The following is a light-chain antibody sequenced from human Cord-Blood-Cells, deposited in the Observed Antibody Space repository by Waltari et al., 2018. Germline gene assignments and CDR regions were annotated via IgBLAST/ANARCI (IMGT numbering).Light chain of an antibody. J-gene: IGLJ3*02. Sequence: QSALTQPASVSGSPGQSITIPCTGTSSDVGGYNYVSWYQQHPGKAPKVMIYDVSKRPSGVSHRFSGSKSGNTASLTISGLQAEDEADYYCSSYTSSSTLVFGGGTKLTVL. V-gene: IGLV2-14*01. CDR1: SSDVGGYNY. CDR3: SSYTSSSTLV. CDR2: DVS.